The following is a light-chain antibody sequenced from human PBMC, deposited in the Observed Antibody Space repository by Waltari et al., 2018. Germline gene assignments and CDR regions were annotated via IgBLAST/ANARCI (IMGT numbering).Light chain of an antibody. CDR2: DGS. CDR3: CSYAGSNTLV. CDR1: SSDVGGYNY. Sequence: QSALTQPRSVSGSPGQAVTISCTGTSSDVGGYNYVSWYQQHPGKAPKLMIYDGSKRPSGVPDRFSVSKSGNTASLTISGLQAEDEADYYCCSYAGSNTLVFGGGTKLTVL. V-gene: IGLV2-11*01. J-gene: IGLJ3*02.